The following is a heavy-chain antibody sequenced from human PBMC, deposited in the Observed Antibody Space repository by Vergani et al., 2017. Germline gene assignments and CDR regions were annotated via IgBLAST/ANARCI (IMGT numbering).Heavy chain of an antibody. D-gene: IGHD2-15*01. Sequence: QVQLQESGPGLVKPSETLSLTCTVSGGSITNNFWSWIRRPPGKGLEWIGYIHHSGATNSKSSLRSRVSISIDTSKSSFSLKLSSVTAADTAVYYCASPSKYCSGGSCYNYWGQGTLVTVSS. CDR2: IHHSGAT. CDR3: ASPSKYCSGGSCYNY. V-gene: IGHV4-59*12. CDR1: GGSITNNF. J-gene: IGHJ4*02.